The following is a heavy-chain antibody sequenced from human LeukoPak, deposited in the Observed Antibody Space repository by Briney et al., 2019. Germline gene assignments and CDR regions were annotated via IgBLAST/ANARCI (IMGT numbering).Heavy chain of an antibody. CDR2: MNPNSGNT. V-gene: IGHV1-8*03. Sequence: GASVKVSCKPSRDTFTSYDINWVRQATGQGLEWMGWMNPNSGNTGYAQKFQGRVTITRNTSISTAYMELSSLRSEDTVVYYCARARIFGVVMTYYYMDVWGKGTTATVSS. CDR3: ARARIFGVVMTYYYMDV. J-gene: IGHJ6*03. CDR1: RDTFTSYD. D-gene: IGHD3-3*01.